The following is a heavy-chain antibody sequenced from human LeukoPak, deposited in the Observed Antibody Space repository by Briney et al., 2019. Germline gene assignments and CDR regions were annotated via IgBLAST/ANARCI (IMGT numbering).Heavy chain of an antibody. CDR3: ASLSSGYYVYDY. Sequence: ASVKVSCKASGYTFTTYGISWVRQAPGQGLEWMGWISGYNGNTNYAQKLQGRVTVTTDTSTSTAYMELRSLRSDDTAMYYCASLSSGYYVYDYWGQGTLVTVSS. J-gene: IGHJ4*02. V-gene: IGHV1-18*01. D-gene: IGHD3-22*01. CDR1: GYTFTTYG. CDR2: ISGYNGNT.